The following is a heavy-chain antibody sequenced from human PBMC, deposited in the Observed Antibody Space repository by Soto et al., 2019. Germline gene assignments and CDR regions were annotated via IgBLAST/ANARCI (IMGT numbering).Heavy chain of an antibody. J-gene: IGHJ6*02. CDR2: ISPYTGDT. CDR3: AMVDNYVTPTPQDV. V-gene: IGHV1-18*01. CDR1: GYIFVNYG. Sequence: QVQLVQSGDEMKKPGASVRVSCKASGYIFVNYGIAWVRQAPGQGLEWMGWISPYTGDTHSASKVKGRLTMTTDTSTSSAYMDLGRLTSDDTAVYYCAMVDNYVTPTPQDVWGQGTTVTVSS. D-gene: IGHD3-16*01.